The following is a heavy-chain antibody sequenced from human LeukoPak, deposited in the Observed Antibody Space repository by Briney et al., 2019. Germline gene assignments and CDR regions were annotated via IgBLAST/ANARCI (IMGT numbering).Heavy chain of an antibody. J-gene: IGHJ6*03. CDR2: VTFHGEIP. CDR1: AFTFRGFI. Sequence: GGSLRLSCAASAFTFRGFIVHWVRQAPGKGLEWVSSVTFHGEIPYYSGSVMGRFTISRDNARDTVSLQMSSLSAEDTARYYCARRGDQGYMDVWGKGATVIVSS. CDR3: ARRGDQGYMDV. D-gene: IGHD7-27*01. V-gene: IGHV3-23*01.